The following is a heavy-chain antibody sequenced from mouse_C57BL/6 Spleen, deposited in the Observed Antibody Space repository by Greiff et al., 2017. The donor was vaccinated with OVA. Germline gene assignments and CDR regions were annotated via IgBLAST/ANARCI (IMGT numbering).Heavy chain of an antibody. J-gene: IGHJ1*03. Sequence: EVHLVESGEGLVKPGGSLKLSCAASGFTFSSYAMSWVRQTPEKRLEWVAYISSGGDYIYYAHTVKGRFTISRDNARNTLYLQMSSLKSEDTAMYYCTRGDYGSVWYFEVWGTGTTVTVAS. CDR3: TRGDYGSVWYFEV. CDR1: GFTFSSYA. D-gene: IGHD1-1*01. V-gene: IGHV5-9-1*02. CDR2: ISSGGDYI.